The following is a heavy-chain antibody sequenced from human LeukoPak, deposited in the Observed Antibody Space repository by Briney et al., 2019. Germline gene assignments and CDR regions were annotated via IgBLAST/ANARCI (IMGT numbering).Heavy chain of an antibody. CDR3: ARGSSGSNINFDY. V-gene: IGHV1-69*05. J-gene: IGHJ4*02. CDR2: IIPIFGTA. CDR1: GGTFSSYA. Sequence: SVKVSCKASGGTFSSYAISWVRQAPGQGLEWMGRIIPIFGTANYAQKFQGRVTITTDESTSTAYMELSSLRSEDTAVYYCARGSSGSNINFDYWAREPWSPSPQ. D-gene: IGHD3-22*01.